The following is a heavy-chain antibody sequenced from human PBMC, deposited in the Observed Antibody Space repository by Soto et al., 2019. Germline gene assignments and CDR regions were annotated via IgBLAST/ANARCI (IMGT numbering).Heavy chain of an antibody. V-gene: IGHV1-18*01. CDR3: ARALGYSGYAGMDV. CDR2: ISPDNGNT. J-gene: IGHJ6*02. D-gene: IGHD5-12*01. CDR1: GYTFTIYG. Sequence: QVQLVQSGGEVKKPGASVKVSCKASGYTFTIYGINWVRQAPGQGLERMGWISPDNGNTNYAQKLQGRVTMTTDTSTSTAYMELRSLRSDDTAVYYCARALGYSGYAGMDVWVQGTTVTVSS.